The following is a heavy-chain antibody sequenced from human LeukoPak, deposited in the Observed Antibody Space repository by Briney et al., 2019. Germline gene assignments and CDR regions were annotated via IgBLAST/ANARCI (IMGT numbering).Heavy chain of an antibody. CDR2: INTFNGNT. V-gene: IGHV1-18*01. CDR3: ARDYVTGYSSSWIMGYYYYYGMDV. CDR1: GYTFTDCG. Sequence: ASVKVSCKASGYTFTDCGITWVRQAPGQGLEWMGWINTFNGNTNYAQNLQGRVTMTADTSATTAYMELRSLRSDDTAVYYCARDYVTGYSSSWIMGYYYYYGMDVWGQGTTVTVSS. J-gene: IGHJ6*02. D-gene: IGHD6-13*01.